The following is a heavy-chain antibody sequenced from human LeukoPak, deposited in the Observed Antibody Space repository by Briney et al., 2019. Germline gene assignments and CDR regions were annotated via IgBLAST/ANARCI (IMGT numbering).Heavy chain of an antibody. CDR3: GESGYYYPYFDY. CDR2: ISGSGGST. J-gene: IGHJ4*02. D-gene: IGHD3-22*01. Sequence: PGGSLRLSCAASGFTISSYAMSWVRQAPGKGLEWVSAISGSGGSTYYADSVKGRFTISRDNSKNTLYLQMNSLRAEDTAVYYCGESGYYYPYFDYWGQGTLVTVSS. CDR1: GFTISSYA. V-gene: IGHV3-23*01.